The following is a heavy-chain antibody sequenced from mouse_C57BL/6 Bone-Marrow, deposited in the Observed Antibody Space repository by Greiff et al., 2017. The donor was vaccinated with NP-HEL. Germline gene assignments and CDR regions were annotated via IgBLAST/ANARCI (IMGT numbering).Heavy chain of an antibody. D-gene: IGHD1-1*01. J-gene: IGHJ3*01. Sequence: LQQSGEGLVKPGGSLKLSCAASGFTFSSYAMSWVRQTPEKRLEWVAYISSGGDYIYYADTVKGRFTISRDNARNTLYLQMSSLKSEDTAMYYCTRDQDRDYYYGSSHGAWFAYWGQGTLVTVSA. CDR1: GFTFSSYA. V-gene: IGHV5-9-1*02. CDR3: TRDQDRDYYYGSSHGAWFAY. CDR2: ISSGGDYI.